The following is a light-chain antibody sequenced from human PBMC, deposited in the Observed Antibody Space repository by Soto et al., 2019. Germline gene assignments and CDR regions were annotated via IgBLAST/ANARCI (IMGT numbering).Light chain of an antibody. J-gene: IGLJ1*01. CDR1: SSNIGGNS. Sequence: QSVLTQPPGVSAAPEQKVTISCAGSSSNIGGNSVSWYQHLPGTAPKLLIYDDNKRPSGIPDRFSGSKSGTSATLGITGFQTGDEADYYCGSGDRSLSAYVFGTGTQV. V-gene: IGLV1-51*01. CDR3: GSGDRSLSAYV. CDR2: DDN.